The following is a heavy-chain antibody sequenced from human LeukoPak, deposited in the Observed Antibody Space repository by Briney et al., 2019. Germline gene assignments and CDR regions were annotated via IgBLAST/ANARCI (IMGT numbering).Heavy chain of an antibody. CDR2: IDYSHST. CDR1: SGSVSSSTYY. V-gene: IGHV4-39*07. J-gene: IGHJ4*02. D-gene: IGHD2-8*01. CDR3: TAEKNGRPHY. Sequence: PSETLSLTCTVSSGSVSSSTYYWSWVRQPPGKGLEWSASIDYSHSTYHNPSLKSRVPISLDMSKNEFFLTRTAVAAAYTAVYYCTAEKNGRPHYGGQ.